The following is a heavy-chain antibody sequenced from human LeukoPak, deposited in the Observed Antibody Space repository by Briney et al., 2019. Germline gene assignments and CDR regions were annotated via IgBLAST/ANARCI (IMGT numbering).Heavy chain of an antibody. J-gene: IGHJ4*02. Sequence: ASVKVSCKASGYTFTGYYMHWMRQAPGQGLEWMGWINPNSGGTNYAQKFQGRVTMTRDTSISTAYMELSRLRSDDTAVYYCARVDTVTTPFRFDYWGQGTLVTVSS. D-gene: IGHD4-17*01. CDR2: INPNSGGT. CDR3: ARVDTVTTPFRFDY. V-gene: IGHV1-2*02. CDR1: GYTFTGYY.